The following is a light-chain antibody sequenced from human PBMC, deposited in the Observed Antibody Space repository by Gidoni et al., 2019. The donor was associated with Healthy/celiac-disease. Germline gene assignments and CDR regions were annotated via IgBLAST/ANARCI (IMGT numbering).Light chain of an antibody. V-gene: IGKV1-33*01. J-gene: IGKJ4*02. CDR3: QQYDNLPLT. CDR2: DAS. CDR1: EEISNY. Sequence: DIQMTQSQYSLSASVGDKVTITCQASEEISNYLNWYQQKPVKAPKLLIYDASNLETGVPSRFSGSGSGTDFTFTISSLQPEDIATYYCQQYDNLPLTFGEGTKVEIK.